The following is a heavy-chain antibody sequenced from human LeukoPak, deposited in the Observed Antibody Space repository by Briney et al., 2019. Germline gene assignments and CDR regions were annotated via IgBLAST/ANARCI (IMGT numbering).Heavy chain of an antibody. Sequence: SVKVSCKASGGTFGSYAISWVRQAPGQGLEWMGRIIPILGIANYAQKFQGRVTITADKSTSTAYMELSSLRSEDTAVYYCARATPGPFWSGYYTGNGQLLDYWGQGTLVTVSS. CDR2: IIPILGIA. D-gene: IGHD3-3*01. CDR3: ARATPGPFWSGYYTGNGQLLDY. CDR1: GGTFGSYA. V-gene: IGHV1-69*04. J-gene: IGHJ4*02.